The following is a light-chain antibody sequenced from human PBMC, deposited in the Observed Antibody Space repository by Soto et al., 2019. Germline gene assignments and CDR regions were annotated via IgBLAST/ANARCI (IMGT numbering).Light chain of an antibody. CDR1: QIVSSSY. V-gene: IGKV3-20*01. CDR2: GAS. J-gene: IGKJ1*01. Sequence: EIVLTQSPGTLSLSPGERATLSCRASQIVSSSYLAWYQQKPGQAPRLLIYGASSRATGIPDRFGSSGSGTDFTLPISSLEPEDFAVYYCQQYGSSPSWTFGQGTKVEIK. CDR3: QQYGSSPSWT.